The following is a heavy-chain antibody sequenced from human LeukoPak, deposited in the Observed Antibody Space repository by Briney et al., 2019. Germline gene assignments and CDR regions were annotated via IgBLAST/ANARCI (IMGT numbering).Heavy chain of an antibody. CDR3: ARGADTGGAFDI. V-gene: IGHV1-69*13. J-gene: IGHJ3*02. CDR1: GGTFSSYA. CDR2: IIPIFGTA. Sequence: SVKVSCKASGGTFSSYAISWVRQAPGQGLEWMGGIIPIFGTANYAQKFQGRVTITADESTSTAYMELSSLRSEDTAVYYCARGADTGGAFDIWGQGIMVTVSS. D-gene: IGHD3-10*01.